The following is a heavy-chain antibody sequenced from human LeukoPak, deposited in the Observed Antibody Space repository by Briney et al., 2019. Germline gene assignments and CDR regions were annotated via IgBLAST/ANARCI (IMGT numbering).Heavy chain of an antibody. Sequence: SQTLSLTCAISGDSVSSNSAAWNWIRQSPSRGLEWLGRTYYRSKWYNDYAVSVKSRITINPDTSKNQFSLQLNSVTPEDTAVYYCARAGEVWFGEPTNWFDPWGQGTLVTVSS. D-gene: IGHD3-10*01. CDR1: GDSVSSNSAA. CDR3: ARAGEVWFGEPTNWFDP. CDR2: TYYRSKWYN. V-gene: IGHV6-1*01. J-gene: IGHJ5*02.